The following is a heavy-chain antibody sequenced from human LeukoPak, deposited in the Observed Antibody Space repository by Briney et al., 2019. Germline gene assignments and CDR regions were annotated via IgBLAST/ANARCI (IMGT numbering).Heavy chain of an antibody. CDR3: ASSYYYDIPSLPDY. CDR2: IYPGDSDT. CDR1: GYSFTSYW. Sequence: GESLKISCRGSGYSFTSYWIGWVRQMPGKGLEWMGIIYPGDSDTRYSPSFQGQVTISADESISTAYLQWSSLKASDTAMYYCASSYYYDIPSLPDYWGQGTLVTVSS. J-gene: IGHJ4*02. D-gene: IGHD3-22*01. V-gene: IGHV5-51*01.